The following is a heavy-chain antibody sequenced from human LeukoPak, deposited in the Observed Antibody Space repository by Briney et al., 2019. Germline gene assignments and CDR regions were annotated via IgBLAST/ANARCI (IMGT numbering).Heavy chain of an antibody. J-gene: IGHJ6*03. CDR1: GFTVGSNY. Sequence: TGGSLRLSCAASGFTVGSNYMSWVRQAPGEGLEWVSVIYSGGSTYYADSVKGRFTISRDISQNTLYLQMNSLRAEDTAVYYCARDNYFYYMDVWGKGTTVTISS. CDR3: ARDNYFYYMDV. V-gene: IGHV3-53*01. CDR2: IYSGGST.